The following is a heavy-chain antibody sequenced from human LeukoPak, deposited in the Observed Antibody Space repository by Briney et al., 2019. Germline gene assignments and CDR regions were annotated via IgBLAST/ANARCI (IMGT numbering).Heavy chain of an antibody. CDR1: GGSISSYY. CDR3: ARVSGYSTIYYYYYYMDV. J-gene: IGHJ6*03. D-gene: IGHD5-18*01. CDR2: IYTSGST. V-gene: IGHV4-4*07. Sequence: PSETLSLTCTVSGGSISSYYWSWIRQPAGKGLEWIGRIYTSGSTNYNPSLKSRVTISVDTSIKQFSLKLSSVTAADTAVYYCARVSGYSTIYYYYYYMDVWGKGTTVTISS.